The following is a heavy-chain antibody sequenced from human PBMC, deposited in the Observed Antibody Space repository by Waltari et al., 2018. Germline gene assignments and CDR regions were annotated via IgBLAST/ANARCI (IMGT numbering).Heavy chain of an antibody. Sequence: QVQLVQSGAEVKKPGSSVKVSCKASGGTFSSYAISWVRQAPGQGLEWKGGINPIFWTAKYAQKFHGRVPITTDESTSTSYMELSSLRSEDTAVYYCGTAVPYSSSSAFDIWGQGTMVTVSS. CDR3: GTAVPYSSSSAFDI. D-gene: IGHD6-6*01. J-gene: IGHJ3*02. CDR1: GGTFSSYA. CDR2: INPIFWTA. V-gene: IGHV1-69*05.